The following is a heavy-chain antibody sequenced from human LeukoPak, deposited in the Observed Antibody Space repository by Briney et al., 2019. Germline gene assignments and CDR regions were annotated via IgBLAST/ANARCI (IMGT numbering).Heavy chain of an antibody. CDR1: GYTFTGYY. D-gene: IGHD2-2*01. CDR3: ARGVVLSYCSSTSCPVGAFDI. J-gene: IGHJ3*02. Sequence: GASVKVSCKASGYTFTGYYMHWVRQAPGQGLEWMGWINPNSGGTNYAQKFQGRVTMTRDTSISTAYMELSRLRSDDTAVYYCARGVVLSYCSSTSCPVGAFDIWGQGTMVTVSS. CDR2: INPNSGGT. V-gene: IGHV1-2*02.